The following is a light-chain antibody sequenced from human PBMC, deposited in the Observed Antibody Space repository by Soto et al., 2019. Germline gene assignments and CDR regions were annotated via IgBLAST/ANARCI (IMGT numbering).Light chain of an antibody. J-gene: IGLJ2*01. CDR2: EGC. V-gene: IGLV2-23*01. CDR1: SSDLGSYNL. CDR3: SSYAGGVV. Sequence: QSVLTQPASVSGSPGQSITISCTGTSSDLGSYNLVSWYQHHPGKAPKLMIYEGCNRPSGVSNRFSGSNSGNTASLTISGLQAEDEADYHCSSYAGGVVFGGGTQLTVL.